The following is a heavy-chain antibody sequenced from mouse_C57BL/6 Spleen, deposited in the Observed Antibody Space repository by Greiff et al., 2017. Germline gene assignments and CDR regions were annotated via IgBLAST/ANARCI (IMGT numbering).Heavy chain of an antibody. CDR3: ARALTLVAAGDY. J-gene: IGHJ2*01. V-gene: IGHV1-59*01. D-gene: IGHD6-2*01. CDR1: GYTFTSYW. Sequence: QVQLQQPGAELVRPGTSVKLSCKASGYTFTSYWMHWVKQRPGQGLEWIGVIDPSDSYTNYNQKFKGKATVTVDTSSSTAYMQLSSLTSEDSAVYYCARALTLVAAGDYWGQGTTLTVSA. CDR2: IDPSDSYT.